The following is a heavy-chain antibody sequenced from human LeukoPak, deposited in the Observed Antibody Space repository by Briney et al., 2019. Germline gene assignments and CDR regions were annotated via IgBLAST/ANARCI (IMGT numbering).Heavy chain of an antibody. Sequence: PGGSLRLSCAASGFTFSSYSMNWVRQAPGKGLEWVSSISSSSSYIYYADSVKGRFTISRDNAENSLYLQMNSLRAEDTAVYYCARLVVVVPAAIRYFDYWGQGTLVTVSS. CDR1: GFTFSSYS. CDR2: ISSSSSYI. V-gene: IGHV3-21*01. D-gene: IGHD2-2*02. CDR3: ARLVVVVPAAIRYFDY. J-gene: IGHJ4*02.